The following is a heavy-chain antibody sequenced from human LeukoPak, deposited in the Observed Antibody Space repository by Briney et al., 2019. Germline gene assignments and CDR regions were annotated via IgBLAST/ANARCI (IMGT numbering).Heavy chain of an antibody. CDR3: ARSLAVAGRGSGYFDY. CDR1: GFTFSSYS. D-gene: IGHD6-13*01. J-gene: IGHJ4*02. V-gene: IGHV3-48*04. CDR2: ISSSSSTI. Sequence: PGGSLRLSCAASGFTFSSYSMNWVRQAPGKGLEWVSYISSSSSTIYYADSVKGRFTISRDNAKNSLYLQMNSLRAEDTAVYYCARSLAVAGRGSGYFDYWGQGTLVTVSS.